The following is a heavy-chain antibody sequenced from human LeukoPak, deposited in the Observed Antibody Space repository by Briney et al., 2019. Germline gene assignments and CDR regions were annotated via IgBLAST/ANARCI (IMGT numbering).Heavy chain of an antibody. J-gene: IGHJ4*02. CDR3: ARDLEKWELTVGIDY. V-gene: IGHV1-3*04. Sequence: GASVKVSCKASGYTFTDYAIHWVRQAPGQRLEWMGWINTGNGNTRYSQKFQDRFTIARDTSASTAYMELSSLRSEDTAVYYCARDLEKWELTVGIDYWGQGTLVTVSS. D-gene: IGHD1-26*01. CDR1: GYTFTDYA. CDR2: INTGNGNT.